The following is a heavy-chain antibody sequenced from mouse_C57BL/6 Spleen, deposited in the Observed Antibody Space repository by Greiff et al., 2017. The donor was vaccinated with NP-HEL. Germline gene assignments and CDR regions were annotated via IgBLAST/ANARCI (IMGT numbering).Heavy chain of an antibody. V-gene: IGHV6-6*01. CDR3: TRTLYYGSSYDWYFDV. CDR1: GFTFSDAW. CDR2: IRNKANNHAT. D-gene: IGHD1-1*01. Sequence: EVKVEESGGGLVQPGGSMKLSCAASGFTFSDAWMDWVRQSPEKGLEWVAEIRNKANNHATYYAESVKGRFTISRDDSKSSVYLQMNSLRAEDTGIYYCTRTLYYGSSYDWYFDVWGTGTTVTVSS. J-gene: IGHJ1*03.